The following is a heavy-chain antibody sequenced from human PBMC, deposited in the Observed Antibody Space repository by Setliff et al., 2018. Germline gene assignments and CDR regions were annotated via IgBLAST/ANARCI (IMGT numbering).Heavy chain of an antibody. CDR1: GDSMNDNH. D-gene: IGHD6-19*01. J-gene: IGHJ4*02. Sequence: SETLSLTCNVSGDSMNDNHWTWIRQPPGKGLEWIGYIYTSGGNNYNPSLKSRVTISVDMSKNQFSLKLSSVIAADTAVYYCARGVSSVSWTPRYWGRGILVTVSS. CDR3: ARGVSSVSWTPRY. V-gene: IGHV4-4*08. CDR2: IYTSGGN.